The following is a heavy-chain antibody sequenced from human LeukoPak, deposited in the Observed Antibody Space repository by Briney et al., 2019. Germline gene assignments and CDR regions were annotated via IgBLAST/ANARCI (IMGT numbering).Heavy chain of an antibody. CDR2: IIPILGIA. CDR3: ASDEITMVRGVIITFGY. D-gene: IGHD3-10*01. V-gene: IGHV1-69*04. Sequence: GASVKVSCKASGGTFSSNAISWVRHAPAQGLEWMGRIIPILGIANYAKKFQDRVTITADKSTSTAYMELSSLRSEDTAVYYCASDEITMVRGVIITFGYWGQGTLVTVSS. J-gene: IGHJ4*02. CDR1: GGTFSSNA.